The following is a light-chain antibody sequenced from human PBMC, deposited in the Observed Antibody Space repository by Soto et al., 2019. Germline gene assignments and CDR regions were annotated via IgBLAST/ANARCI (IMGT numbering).Light chain of an antibody. CDR2: GAS. Sequence: EIVLTQSPGTLSLSPGERATLSCRASQSVSSNLAWYQQKPGQAPRLLIYGASTRATGIPARFSGSGSGTEFTLTISSLQSEDFAVYYCQQYNNWPPITFCQGTRLEIK. J-gene: IGKJ5*01. CDR1: QSVSSN. CDR3: QQYNNWPPIT. V-gene: IGKV3-15*01.